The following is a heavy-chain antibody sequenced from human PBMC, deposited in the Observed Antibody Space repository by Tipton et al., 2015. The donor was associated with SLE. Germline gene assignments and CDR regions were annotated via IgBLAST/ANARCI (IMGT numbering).Heavy chain of an antibody. Sequence: SLRLSCAASDFSFSSYTMYWVRQAPGKGLAWVSSISYSSTYFYYGDSVRGRFTISRDNAKNSLYLQMNSPRAEDTGVYYCARSTNYYYSGMDVWGQGTTATVSS. CDR2: ISYSSTYF. CDR3: ARSTNYYYSGMDV. D-gene: IGHD1-1*01. CDR1: DFSFSSYT. J-gene: IGHJ6*02. V-gene: IGHV3-21*03.